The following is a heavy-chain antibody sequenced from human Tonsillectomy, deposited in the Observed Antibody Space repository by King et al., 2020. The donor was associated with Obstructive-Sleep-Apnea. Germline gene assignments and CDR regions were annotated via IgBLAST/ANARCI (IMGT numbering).Heavy chain of an antibody. D-gene: IGHD5-12*01. V-gene: IGHV3-11*06. CDR1: GFTFSDYY. J-gene: IGHJ4*02. CDR2: ISSSSSYT. CDR3: ARDQVATQDDPLDY. Sequence: VQLVESGGRLVKPGGSLRLSCAASGFTFSDYYMSWIRQAPGKGLEWVSYISSSSSYTNYADSVKGRFTISRDNAKNSLYLKMNRLRAEDTAVDYCARDQVATQDDPLDYWGQGTLVTVSS.